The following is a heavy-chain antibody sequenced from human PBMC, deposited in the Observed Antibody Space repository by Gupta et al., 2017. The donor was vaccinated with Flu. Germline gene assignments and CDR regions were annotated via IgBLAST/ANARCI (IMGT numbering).Heavy chain of an antibody. V-gene: IGHV4-38-2*02. CDR2: IYHSGST. J-gene: IGHJ6*02. D-gene: IGHD2-2*01. CDR3: ARESGRDIVVVPAASGMDV. Sequence: QVQLQESGPGLVKPSETLSLTCAVSGYSISSGYYWGWIRQPPGKGLEWIGSIYHSGSTYYNPSLKSRVTISVDTSKNQFSLKLSSVTAADTAVYYCARESGRDIVVVPAASGMDVWGQGTTVTVSS. CDR1: GYSISSGYY.